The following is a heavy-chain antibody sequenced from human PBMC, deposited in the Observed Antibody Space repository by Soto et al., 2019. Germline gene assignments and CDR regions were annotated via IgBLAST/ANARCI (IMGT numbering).Heavy chain of an antibody. Sequence: GESLKISRKGSGYSFTSYWIGWVRQMPGKGLEWMGIIYPGDSDTRYSLSFQGQVTISADKSISTAYLQWSSLKASDTATYYCARSRRDGYSGFDYWGQGTLVTVSS. J-gene: IGHJ4*02. CDR2: IYPGDSDT. CDR1: GYSFTSYW. CDR3: ARSRRDGYSGFDY. D-gene: IGHD5-18*01. V-gene: IGHV5-51*01.